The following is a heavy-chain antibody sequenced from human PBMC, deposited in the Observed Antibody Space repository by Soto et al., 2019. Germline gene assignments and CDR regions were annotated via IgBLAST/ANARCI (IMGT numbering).Heavy chain of an antibody. V-gene: IGHV4-59*01. J-gene: IGHJ4*02. D-gene: IGHD3-22*01. CDR2: IYYSGST. CDR3: ARAVSAYYYDSSGYSKFDY. Sequence: PSEILSLTCTVSGGSISSYYWSWIRQPPGKGLEWIGYIYYSGSTNYNPSLKSRVTISVDTSKNQFSLKLSSVTAADTAVYYCARAVSAYYYDSSGYSKFDYWGQGTLVTVSS. CDR1: GGSISSYY.